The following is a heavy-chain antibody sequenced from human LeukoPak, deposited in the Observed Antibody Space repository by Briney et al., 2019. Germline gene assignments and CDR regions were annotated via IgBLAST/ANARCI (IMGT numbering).Heavy chain of an antibody. J-gene: IGHJ6*02. V-gene: IGHV3-30*04. CDR2: ISYDGKYQ. D-gene: IGHD2-21*02. CDR3: ARDGTLLGSDSNYYYGMDV. CDR1: GFTFRDYA. Sequence: GGSLRLSCAASGFTFRDYAMHWVRQAPGKGLEWVALISYDGKYQFYADSVKGRFTISRDDSKNTLYVRMNSLRAEDTATYYCARDGTLLGSDSNYYYGMDVWGQGTTVTVSS.